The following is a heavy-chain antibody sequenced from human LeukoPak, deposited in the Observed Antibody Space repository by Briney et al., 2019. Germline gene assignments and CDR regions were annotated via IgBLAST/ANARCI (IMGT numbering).Heavy chain of an antibody. D-gene: IGHD3-10*01. J-gene: IGHJ3*02. V-gene: IGHV4-30-2*01. CDR2: IYHSGST. Sequence: SETLSLTCTVSGGSISSGGYYWSWIRQPPGKGLEWIGYIYHSGSTYYNPSLKSRVTISVDRSKNQFSLKLSSVTAADTAVYYCARDIGEGDAFDIWGKGTTVTVSS. CDR1: GGSISSGGYY. CDR3: ARDIGEGDAFDI.